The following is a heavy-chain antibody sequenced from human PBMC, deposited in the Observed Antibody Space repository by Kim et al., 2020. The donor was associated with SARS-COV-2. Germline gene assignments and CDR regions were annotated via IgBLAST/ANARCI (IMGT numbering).Heavy chain of an antibody. Sequence: GGSLRLSCTASGFTFGDYAMSWFRQAPGKGLEWVGFIRSKAYGGTTEYAASVKGRFTISRDDSKSIAYLQMNSLKTEDTAVYYCTRAEADYGDYGDAFDIWGQGTMVTVSS. CDR1: GFTFGDYA. V-gene: IGHV3-49*03. D-gene: IGHD4-17*01. CDR3: TRAEADYGDYGDAFDI. J-gene: IGHJ3*02. CDR2: IRSKAYGGTT.